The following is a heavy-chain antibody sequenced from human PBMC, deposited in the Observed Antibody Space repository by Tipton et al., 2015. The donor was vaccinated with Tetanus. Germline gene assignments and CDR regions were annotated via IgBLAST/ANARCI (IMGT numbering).Heavy chain of an antibody. Sequence: VQLVQSGAEMKKPGESLKISCKASGYIFTNYWIAWVRQMPGKGLEYMGIIFPSDSETRYNPTFRGQVTMSVDKATNTAYLQWSSLVASDSAVYYCARHGSIGARQNRFDAWGQGTPVTVSS. D-gene: IGHD6-6*01. V-gene: IGHV5-51*01. CDR3: ARHGSIGARQNRFDA. J-gene: IGHJ5*02. CDR2: IFPSDSET. CDR1: GYIFTNYW.